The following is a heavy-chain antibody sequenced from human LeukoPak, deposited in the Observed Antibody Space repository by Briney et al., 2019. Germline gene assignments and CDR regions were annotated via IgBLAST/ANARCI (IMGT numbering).Heavy chain of an antibody. J-gene: IGHJ5*02. Sequence: PSETLSLTCTVSGGSISSSSYYWGWIRQPPGKGLEWIGSIYYSGSTYYNPSLKSRVTISVDTSKNQFSLKLSSVTAADTAVYYCARHGITMVRGVIISNWFDPWGQGTLVTVSS. CDR3: ARHGITMVRGVIISNWFDP. D-gene: IGHD3-10*01. CDR2: IYYSGST. CDR1: GGSISSSSYY. V-gene: IGHV4-39*01.